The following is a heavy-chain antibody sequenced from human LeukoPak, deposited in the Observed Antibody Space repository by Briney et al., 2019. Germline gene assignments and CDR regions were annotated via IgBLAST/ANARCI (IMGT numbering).Heavy chain of an antibody. D-gene: IGHD1-26*01. CDR3: ARETGYSGSLDY. CDR1: GGTFSSYA. V-gene: IGHV1-69*05. CDR2: IIPIFGTA. J-gene: IGHJ4*02. Sequence: SVRVSCKASGGTFSSYAISWVRQAPGQGLEWMGGIIPIFGTANYAQKFQGRVTITTDESTSTAYMELSSLRSEDTAVYYCARETGYSGSLDYWGQGTLVTVSS.